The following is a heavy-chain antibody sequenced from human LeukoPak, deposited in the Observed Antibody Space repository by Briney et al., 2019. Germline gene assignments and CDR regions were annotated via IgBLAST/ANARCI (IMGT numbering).Heavy chain of an antibody. CDR3: AREGGRGYSDYDRVWFDP. CDR2: INPNSGGT. Sequence: ASVKVSCKASGYTFTDYYIHWVRQAPGQGLEWMGWINPNSGGTNYAQKFQGRVTMTRDTSISTAYMELYRLRSDDTAVYYCAREGGRGYSDYDRVWFDPWGQGTLVTVSS. D-gene: IGHD5-12*01. J-gene: IGHJ5*02. CDR1: GYTFTDYY. V-gene: IGHV1-2*02.